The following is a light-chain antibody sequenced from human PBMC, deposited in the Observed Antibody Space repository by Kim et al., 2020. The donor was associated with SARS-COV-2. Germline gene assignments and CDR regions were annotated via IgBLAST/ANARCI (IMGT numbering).Light chain of an antibody. CDR1: SQRIYY. V-gene: IGLV3-19*01. CDR3: NSRDSNDNVV. Sequence: AFGGTGRIKWQGESQRIYYEIWYHQKQRGAPLHVIYCKNTRPAGIPDRLSGCSSGNTASLTITGTQAGDEADYYCNSRDSNDNVVFGGGTQLTVL. CDR2: CKN. J-gene: IGLJ2*01.